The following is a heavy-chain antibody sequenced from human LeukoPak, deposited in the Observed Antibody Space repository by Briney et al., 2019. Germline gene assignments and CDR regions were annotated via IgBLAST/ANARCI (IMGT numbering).Heavy chain of an antibody. D-gene: IGHD3-16*01. J-gene: IGHJ4*02. V-gene: IGHV4-31*03. Sequence: PSQTLSLTCTVSGGSISSGGYYWSWIRQHPGKGLEWIGYIHHSGSTYNNPSLKSRVTISVDTSKNQFSLKLNSVTAADTAVYYCTRSYGYFDYWGQGTLVTVSS. CDR3: TRSYGYFDY. CDR1: GGSISSGGYY. CDR2: IHHSGST.